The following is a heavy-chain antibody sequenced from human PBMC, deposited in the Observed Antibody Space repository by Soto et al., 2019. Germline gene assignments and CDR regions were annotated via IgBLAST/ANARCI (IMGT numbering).Heavy chain of an antibody. CDR2: INPNSGGT. Sequence: QVQLVQSGAEVKKPGASVKVSCKASGYTFTGYYMHWVRQAPGQGLEWMGWINPNSGGTNYAQKFQGWVTMTRDTSISTAYMELSRLRSDDTAVYYCARAPVGYYDSSASRSAAFDIWGQGTMVTVSS. CDR1: GYTFTGYY. D-gene: IGHD3-22*01. J-gene: IGHJ3*02. V-gene: IGHV1-2*04. CDR3: ARAPVGYYDSSASRSAAFDI.